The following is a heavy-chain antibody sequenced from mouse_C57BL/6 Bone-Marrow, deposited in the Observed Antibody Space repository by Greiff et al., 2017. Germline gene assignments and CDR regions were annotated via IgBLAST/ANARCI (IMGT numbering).Heavy chain of an antibody. J-gene: IGHJ4*01. D-gene: IGHD1-1*01. V-gene: IGHV1-19*01. CDR3: ATTVVATPYAMDY. CDR2: INPYNGGT. CDR1: GYTFTDYY. Sequence: EVQLQQSGPVLVKPGASVKMSCKASGYTFTDYYMNWVKQSHGKSLEWIGVINPYNGGTSYNQKFKGKATLTVDKSSSSAYMELNSLTYEDSAVYYCATTVVATPYAMDYWGQGTSVTVSS.